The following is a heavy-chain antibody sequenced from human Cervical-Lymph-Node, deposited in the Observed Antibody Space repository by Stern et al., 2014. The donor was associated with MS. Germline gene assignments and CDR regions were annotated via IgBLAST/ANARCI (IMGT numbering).Heavy chain of an antibody. J-gene: IGHJ4*02. D-gene: IGHD4-17*01. V-gene: IGHV5-51*01. CDR2: IYPGYSDP. CDR1: GYSFTANW. CDR3: ARDYGDYAFDY. Sequence: EVQLVQSGAEVKKPGESLKISCKGSGYSFTANWIAWVRQMPGKGLEWMGIIYPGYSDPRSIPSFQGQFPISADKSISTAYLQWSSLKASDTAMYYCARDYGDYAFDYWGQGTLVTVSS.